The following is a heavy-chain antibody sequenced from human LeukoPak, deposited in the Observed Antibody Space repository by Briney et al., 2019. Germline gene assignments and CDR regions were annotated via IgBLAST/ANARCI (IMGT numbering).Heavy chain of an antibody. CDR3: ARMGYCSSTSCRRDHVIIDY. CDR2: IFHSGDT. CDR1: GDSISNNNW. V-gene: IGHV4-4*02. Sequence: PSGTLSLTCAVSGDSISNNNWWSWVRQPPGKGLEWIGEIFHSGDTNYKPSLKSRVTISVDKSKNQFSLKLSSVTAADTAVYYCARMGYCSSTSCRRDHVIIDYWGQGTLVTVSS. D-gene: IGHD2-2*01. J-gene: IGHJ4*02.